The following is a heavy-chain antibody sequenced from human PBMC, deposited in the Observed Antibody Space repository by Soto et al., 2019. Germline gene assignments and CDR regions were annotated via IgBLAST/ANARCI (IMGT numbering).Heavy chain of an antibody. J-gene: IGHJ4*02. CDR2: IYHSGST. D-gene: IGHD3-16*01. CDR3: ASSGGGEDY. V-gene: IGHV4-4*02. Sequence: QVQLQESGPGLVKPSGTLSLSCAVSGGSISSSHWWTWVRQPPGKGLEWIGEIYHSGSTNYNPSLKGLVTISVDKPRNQFSLNLSSLTAVETAVYYCASSGGGEDYWGQGILVTVSS. CDR1: GGSISSSHW.